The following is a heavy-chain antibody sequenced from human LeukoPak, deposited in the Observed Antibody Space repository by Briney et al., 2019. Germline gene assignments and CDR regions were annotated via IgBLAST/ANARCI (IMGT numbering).Heavy chain of an antibody. D-gene: IGHD4-17*01. CDR1: GFIFRSYG. CDR3: VKDPYSGDFAEYFQS. Sequence: TGGSLRLSCVASGFIFRSYGMHWVRQAPGSGREWVAFIRYDGDKEDYVDSVKGRFTISRDNSKNMVYLQMDSLRVDDTAVYYCVKDPYSGDFAEYFQSWGQGTLVSVSS. J-gene: IGHJ1*01. V-gene: IGHV3-30*02. CDR2: IRYDGDKE.